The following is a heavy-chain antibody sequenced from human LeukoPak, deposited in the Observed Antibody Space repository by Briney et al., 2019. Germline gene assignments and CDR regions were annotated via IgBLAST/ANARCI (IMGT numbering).Heavy chain of an antibody. CDR2: ISAYNGNT. CDR3: ARDLYGYSYGLP. J-gene: IGHJ4*02. Sequence: ASVKVSCKASGYTFTSYGISWVRQAPGQGLEWMGWISAYNGNTNYAQKLQGRVTMTTDTSTSTAYMELRSLRSGDTAVYYCARDLYGYSYGLPWGQGTLVTVSS. V-gene: IGHV1-18*01. D-gene: IGHD5-18*01. CDR1: GYTFTSYG.